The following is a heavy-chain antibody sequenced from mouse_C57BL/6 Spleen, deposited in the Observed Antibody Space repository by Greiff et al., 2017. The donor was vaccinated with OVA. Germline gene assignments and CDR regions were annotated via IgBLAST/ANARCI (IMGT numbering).Heavy chain of an antibody. CDR1: GFNIKDDY. J-gene: IGHJ2*01. D-gene: IGHD3-2*02. V-gene: IGHV14-4*01. Sequence: EVQLQQSGAELVRPGASVKLSCTASGFNIKDDYMHWVKQRPEQGLEWIGWIDPENGDTEYASKFQGKATITADTSSNTAYLQLSSLTSEDTAVYYCTTQLRLSYYFDYWGQGTTLTVSS. CDR3: TTQLRLSYYFDY. CDR2: IDPENGDT.